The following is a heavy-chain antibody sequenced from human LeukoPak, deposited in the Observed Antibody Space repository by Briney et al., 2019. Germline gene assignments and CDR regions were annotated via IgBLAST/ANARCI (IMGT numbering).Heavy chain of an antibody. CDR2: FSYSGST. Sequence: SETLSLTCTVSGGSISSHYWTWIRQPPGKELEWIGYFSYSGSTNYNPSLKSRVTISEDTSKNQFSLNLTSMTVADTAVYYCARMPAVYYYYYMDVWGKGTTVTVSS. V-gene: IGHV4-59*11. D-gene: IGHD2-15*01. CDR3: ARMPAVYYYYYMDV. CDR1: GGSISSHY. J-gene: IGHJ6*03.